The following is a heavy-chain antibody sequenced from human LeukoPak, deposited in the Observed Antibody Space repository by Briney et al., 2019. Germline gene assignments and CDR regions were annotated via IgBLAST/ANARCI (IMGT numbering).Heavy chain of an antibody. D-gene: IGHD6-19*01. Sequence: SQTLSLTCAISGDSVSSNSAAWNWIRQSPSRGLEWLGSIYYRTKWYNDYAVSVKSRITINPDTSKNQFSLQLDSVTPEDTAVYYCARGRSGWYYFDYWGQGTLVTVSS. J-gene: IGHJ4*02. CDR2: IYYRTKWYN. CDR3: ARGRSGWYYFDY. CDR1: GDSVSSNSAA. V-gene: IGHV6-1*01.